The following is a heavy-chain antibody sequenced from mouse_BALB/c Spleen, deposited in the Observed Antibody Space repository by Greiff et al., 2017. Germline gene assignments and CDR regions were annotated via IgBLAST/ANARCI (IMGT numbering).Heavy chain of an antibody. CDR1: GFTFSDYY. CDR2: ISDGGSYT. CDR3: ASSSMVNSYYAMDY. Sequence: DVMLVESGGGLVKPGGSLKLSCAASGFTFSDYYMYWVRQTPEKRLEWVATISDGGSYTYYPDSVKGRFTISRDNAKNNLYLQMSSLKSEDTAMYYCASSSMVNSYYAMDYWGQGTSVTVSS. J-gene: IGHJ4*01. D-gene: IGHD2-10*02. V-gene: IGHV5-4*02.